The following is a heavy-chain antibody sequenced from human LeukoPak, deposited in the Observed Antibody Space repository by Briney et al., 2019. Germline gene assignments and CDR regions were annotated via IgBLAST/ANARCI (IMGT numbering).Heavy chain of an antibody. CDR2: IYHSGST. CDR3: ARLYKSLAIFWPRVGYFDY. J-gene: IGHJ4*02. D-gene: IGHD3-9*01. V-gene: IGHV4-4*02. Sequence: PSETLSLTCAVSGGSISSSNWWSWVRQPPGKGLEWIGEIYHSGSTNYNPSLKRRVTISVDTSKNQFSLKLSSVPAADTAVYYCARLYKSLAIFWPRVGYFDYWGQGTLVTVSS. CDR1: GGSISSSNW.